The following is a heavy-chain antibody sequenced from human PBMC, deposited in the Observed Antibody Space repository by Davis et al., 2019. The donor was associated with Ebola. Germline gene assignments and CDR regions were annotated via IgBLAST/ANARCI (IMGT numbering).Heavy chain of an antibody. D-gene: IGHD1-26*01. CDR2: ISYDGSNK. J-gene: IGHJ4*02. CDR1: GFTFSSYG. Sequence: GGSLRLSCAASGFTFSSYGMHWVRQAPGKGLEWVAVISYDGSNKYYADSVKGRFTISRDNSKNSLYLQMNSLRTEDTALYYCAKAEWELLYYFDYWGQGTLVTVSS. V-gene: IGHV3-30*18. CDR3: AKAEWELLYYFDY.